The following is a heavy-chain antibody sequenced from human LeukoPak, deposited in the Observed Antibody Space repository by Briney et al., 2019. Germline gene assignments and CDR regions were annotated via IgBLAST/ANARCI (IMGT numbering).Heavy chain of an antibody. J-gene: IGHJ3*02. D-gene: IGHD2-2*01. CDR2: IKQDGSEK. Sequence: PGGSLRLSCAASGFTFSSYWMSWVRQAPGKGLEWVANIKQDGSEKYYVDSVKGRFTISRDNAKNSLYLQMNSLRAEDTAVYYCARDCSSTSCYDAFDIWGQGTMVTVFS. V-gene: IGHV3-7*01. CDR3: ARDCSSTSCYDAFDI. CDR1: GFTFSSYW.